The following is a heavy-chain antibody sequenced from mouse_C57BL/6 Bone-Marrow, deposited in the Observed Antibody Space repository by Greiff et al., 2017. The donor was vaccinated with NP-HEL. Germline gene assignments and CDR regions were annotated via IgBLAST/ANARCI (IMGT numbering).Heavy chain of an antibody. D-gene: IGHD2-10*01. J-gene: IGHJ3*01. CDR2: IWSGGST. CDR1: GFSLTSYG. V-gene: IGHV2-2*01. Sequence: QVQLQQSGPGLVQPSQSLSITCTVSGFSLTSYGVHWVRQSPGKGLEWLGVIWSGGSTDYNAAFISRLSISKDNSKSQVFFKMNSLQADDRAIYYCARNAYYDPFAYWGQGTLVTVSA. CDR3: ARNAYYDPFAY.